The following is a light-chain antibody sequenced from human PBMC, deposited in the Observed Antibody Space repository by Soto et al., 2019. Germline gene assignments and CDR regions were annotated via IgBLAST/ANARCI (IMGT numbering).Light chain of an antibody. CDR2: RNN. J-gene: IGLJ7*01. CDR1: SSNVGSNY. Sequence: QSVLTQPPSASGTPGQRVTISCSGSSSNVGSNYVYWYQQLPGTAPKLLIYRNNQRPSGVPDRFSGSKSGSSASLAISGLGSEDEADDYCAGWDDSLSGPMVVFGGGTQLTVL. CDR3: AGWDDSLSGPMVV. V-gene: IGLV1-47*01.